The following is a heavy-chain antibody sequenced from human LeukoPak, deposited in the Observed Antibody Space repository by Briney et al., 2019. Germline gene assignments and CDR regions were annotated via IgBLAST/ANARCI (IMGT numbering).Heavy chain of an antibody. CDR1: GFTFSSYW. J-gene: IGHJ4*02. D-gene: IGHD3-3*01. CDR3: ARTYYDFWSSDYFDY. Sequence: GGALRLSCAASGFTFSSYWMSWVRQAPGKGVEGVADINQEGSEKYYVDSVKGGFTIPRDSAKTSLYLQMNSLRAEDTAVYYCARTYYDFWSSDYFDYWGQGTLVTVSS. V-gene: IGHV3-7*01. CDR2: INQEGSEK.